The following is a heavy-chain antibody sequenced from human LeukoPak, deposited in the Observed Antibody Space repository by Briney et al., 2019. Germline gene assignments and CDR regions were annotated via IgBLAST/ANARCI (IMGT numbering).Heavy chain of an antibody. CDR1: GFAFSTYT. J-gene: IGHJ4*02. D-gene: IGHD3-22*01. V-gene: IGHV3-21*06. Sequence: GGSLRLSCTACGFAFSTYTMNWARQAPGKGLEWVASINSGGTTTHYAFSVKGRFTISRDNAQNVLYLQMNGLRGDDAAVYYCLRGDSRDFWGQGTLVTVSS. CDR2: INSGGTTT. CDR3: LRGDSRDF.